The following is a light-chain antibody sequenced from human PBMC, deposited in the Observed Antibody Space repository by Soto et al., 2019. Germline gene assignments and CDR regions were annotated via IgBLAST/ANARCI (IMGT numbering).Light chain of an antibody. V-gene: IGLV1-40*01. J-gene: IGLJ1*01. CDR2: GND. Sequence: QSVLTQPPSASGTPGQRATISCCGSNSNIGSDIVNCYQQLPGAAPKLLIFGNDNRPSGVPDRFSGSRSGTSASLAITGLQAEDEADYYCQSYDRSLSGSVFGAGTKVTVL. CDR1: NSNIGSDI. CDR3: QSYDRSLSGSV.